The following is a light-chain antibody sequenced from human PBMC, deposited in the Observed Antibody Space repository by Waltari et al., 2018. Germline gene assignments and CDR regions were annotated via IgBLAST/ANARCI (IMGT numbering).Light chain of an antibody. Sequence: DIQMTQSPSTLSASVGDGVTITCRASQNVNSWLAWYQQKPGKAPKILIYKASTLQTGVPSRFSGSGTGTEFTLTISSLQPDDFATYSWQQYRINPWTFGQGTKVEI. CDR1: QNVNSW. V-gene: IGKV1-5*03. J-gene: IGKJ1*01. CDR3: QQYRINPWT. CDR2: KAS.